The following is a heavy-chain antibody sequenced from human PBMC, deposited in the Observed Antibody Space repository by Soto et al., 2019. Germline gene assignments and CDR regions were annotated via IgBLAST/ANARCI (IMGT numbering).Heavy chain of an antibody. CDR1: GGSISSSSYY. D-gene: IGHD2-8*01. Sequence: QLQLQESGPGLVKPSETLSLTCTVSGGSISSSSYYWGWIRQPPGKGLEWIGSIYYSGSTYYNPSLKSRVTISVDTSKNQFSLKLSSVTAADTAVYYCARQATNGVWRPGEWLGAGDYWGQGTLVTVSS. CDR2: IYYSGST. J-gene: IGHJ4*02. CDR3: ARQATNGVWRPGEWLGAGDY. V-gene: IGHV4-39*01.